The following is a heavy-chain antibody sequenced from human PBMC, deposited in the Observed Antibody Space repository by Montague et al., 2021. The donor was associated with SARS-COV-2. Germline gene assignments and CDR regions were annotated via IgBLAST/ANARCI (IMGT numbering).Heavy chain of an antibody. J-gene: IGHJ6*02. CDR1: GFSLSTSGMC. V-gene: IGHV2-70*01. D-gene: IGHD4-17*01. Sequence: PALVIPTPTLTLTCTFSGFSLSTSGMCVSWIRQPPGKALEWLALIDWDDDKYYSTSLKTRLTISKDTSKNQVVLTMTNMDPVDTATYYCARMTTVTYPYYYYYGMDVWGQGTTVTVSS. CDR2: IDWDDDK. CDR3: ARMTTVTYPYYYYYGMDV.